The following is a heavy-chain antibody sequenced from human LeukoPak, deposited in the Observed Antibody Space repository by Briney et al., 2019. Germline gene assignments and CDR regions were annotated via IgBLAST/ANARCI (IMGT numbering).Heavy chain of an antibody. CDR3: AKDRGDGHKGWFDP. V-gene: IGHV3-23*01. CDR2: ISGSGGST. D-gene: IGHD3-10*01. Sequence: GRSLRLSCAASGFTFSSYAMSWVRQAPGKGLEWVSAISGSGGSTYYADSVKGRFTISRDDSKNTLYLQMNSLRAEDTAVYYCAKDRGDGHKGWFDPWGQGTLVTVSS. CDR1: GFTFSSYA. J-gene: IGHJ5*02.